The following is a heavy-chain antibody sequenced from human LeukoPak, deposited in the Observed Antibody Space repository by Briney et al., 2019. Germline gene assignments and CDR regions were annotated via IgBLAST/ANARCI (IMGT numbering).Heavy chain of an antibody. V-gene: IGHV1-24*01. D-gene: IGHD3-22*01. CDR1: GYTLTELS. J-gene: IGHJ4*02. CDR2: FDPEDGET. Sequence: ASVKVPFKVSGYTLTELSMHWVRQAPGKGLEWMGGFDPEDGETIYAQKFQGRVTMTEDTSTDTAYMELSSLRSEDTAVYYCAITRPYYYDSSGYCCDYWGQGTLVIVSA. CDR3: AITRPYYYDSSGYCCDY.